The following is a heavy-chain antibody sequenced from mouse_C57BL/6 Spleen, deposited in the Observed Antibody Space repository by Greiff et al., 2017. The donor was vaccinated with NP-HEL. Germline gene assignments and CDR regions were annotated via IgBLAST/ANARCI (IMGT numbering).Heavy chain of an antibody. Sequence: DVHLVESEGGLVQPGSSMKLSCTASGFTFSDYYMAWVRQVPEKGLEWVANINYDGSSTYYLDSLKSRFIISRDNAKNILYLQMSSLKSEDTATYYCARAWAHWYFDVWGTGTTVTVSS. CDR3: ARAWAHWYFDV. V-gene: IGHV5-16*01. D-gene: IGHD3-1*01. CDR2: INYDGSST. J-gene: IGHJ1*03. CDR1: GFTFSDYY.